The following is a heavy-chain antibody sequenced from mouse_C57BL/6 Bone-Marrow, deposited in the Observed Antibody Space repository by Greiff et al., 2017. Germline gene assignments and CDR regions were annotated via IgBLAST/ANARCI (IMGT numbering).Heavy chain of an antibody. J-gene: IGHJ4*01. CDR1: GYTFTSYG. V-gene: IGHV1-81*01. CDR3: ARVPLYYDYDCYAMDY. Sequence: VQLQQSGAELARPGASVKLSCKASGYTFTSYGISWVKQRTGQGLEWIGEIYPRSGNTYYNEKFKGKATLTAAKSSSTAYMELRSLTSEDSAVYFCARVPLYYDYDCYAMDYWGQGTSVTVSS. CDR2: IYPRSGNT. D-gene: IGHD2-4*01.